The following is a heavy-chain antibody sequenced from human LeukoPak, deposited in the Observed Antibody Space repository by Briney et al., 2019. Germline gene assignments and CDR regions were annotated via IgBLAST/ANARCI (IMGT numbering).Heavy chain of an antibody. V-gene: IGHV1-69*13. Sequence: ASVKVSCKASGGTFSSYAISWVRQAPGQGLEWMGGIIPIFGTANYAQKFQGRVTVTADESTIQASMELCRLRSEDTAAQYCARDSGDSSGYYYPYFDYWGQGTLVSVSS. CDR1: GGTFSSYA. CDR2: IIPIFGTA. J-gene: IGHJ4*02. CDR3: ARDSGDSSGYYYPYFDY. D-gene: IGHD3-22*01.